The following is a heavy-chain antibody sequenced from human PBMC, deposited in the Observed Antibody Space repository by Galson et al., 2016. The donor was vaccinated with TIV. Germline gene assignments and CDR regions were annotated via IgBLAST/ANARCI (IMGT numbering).Heavy chain of an antibody. D-gene: IGHD2-21*01. CDR3: ASGWGLGIVATLFDK. CDR2: IAYDGSYK. V-gene: IGHV3-30*03. Sequence: SLRLSCAASGFTFSSYNMHWVRQAPGKGLEWVAVIAYDGSYKHYAGSVKGRFTISRDNAKNLLYLQTNSLRAEDTAVYYCASGWGLGIVATLFDKWGQGTLVTVSS. J-gene: IGHJ4*02. CDR1: GFTFSSYN.